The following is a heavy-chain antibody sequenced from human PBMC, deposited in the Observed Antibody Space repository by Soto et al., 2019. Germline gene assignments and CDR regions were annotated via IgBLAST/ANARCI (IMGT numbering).Heavy chain of an antibody. D-gene: IGHD1-26*01. J-gene: IGHJ4*02. Sequence: GGSLRLSCAASGFTFNTYAMTWVRQAPGKGLEWVSAISGSGGTTYYADSVKGRFTISRDNSKNTMFLQMNSLRADDTAVYYCAKGLVGGSLYYFDCWGQGTPVTVSS. CDR3: AKGLVGGSLYYFDC. CDR2: ISGSGGTT. CDR1: GFTFNTYA. V-gene: IGHV3-23*01.